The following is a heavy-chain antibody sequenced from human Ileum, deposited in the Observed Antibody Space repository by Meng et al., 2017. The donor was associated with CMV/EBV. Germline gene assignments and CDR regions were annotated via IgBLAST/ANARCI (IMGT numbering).Heavy chain of an antibody. Sequence: PRLQRSGPELVKPPETPLPPCSVSGGSISPSTYYWGWIRQPPGKGPEWIGHIIYDGTTHYNPSLRSRVSMSMDMPKNQFSLKLTSVTAADTATYYCARECVGEGSSCQWDYWFDPWGQGILVTVSS. J-gene: IGHJ5*02. CDR3: ARECVGEGSSCQWDYWFDP. CDR1: GGSISPSTYY. D-gene: IGHD3-16*01. V-gene: IGHV4-39*07. CDR2: IIYDGTT.